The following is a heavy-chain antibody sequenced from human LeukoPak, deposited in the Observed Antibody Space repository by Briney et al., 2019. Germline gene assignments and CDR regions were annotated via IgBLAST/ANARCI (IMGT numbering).Heavy chain of an antibody. CDR3: ARLALYYFDY. J-gene: IGHJ4*02. CDR1: GFTFSSYW. V-gene: IGHV3-21*01. CDR2: ISSSSSYI. Sequence: PGGSLRLSCAASGFTFSSYWMHWVRQAPGKGLEWVSSISSSSSYIYYADSVKGRFTISRDNAKNSLYLQMNSLRAEDTAVYYCARLALYYFDYWGQGTLVTVSS.